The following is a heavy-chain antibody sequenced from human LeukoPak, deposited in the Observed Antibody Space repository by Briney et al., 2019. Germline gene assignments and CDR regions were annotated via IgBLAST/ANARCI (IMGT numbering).Heavy chain of an antibody. CDR1: GGAYGGSFSGYY. CDR2: IDHSGST. Sequence: SETLSLTCAVYGGAYGGSFSGYYWTRIRQPPGKGLEWIGEIDHSGSTKYNPSLKSRVTISIDTSKNQFSLKLSSVTAADTAVYYCASYDSSASTDYWGQGTLVTVSS. J-gene: IGHJ4*02. V-gene: IGHV4-34*01. D-gene: IGHD3-22*01. CDR3: ASYDSSASTDY.